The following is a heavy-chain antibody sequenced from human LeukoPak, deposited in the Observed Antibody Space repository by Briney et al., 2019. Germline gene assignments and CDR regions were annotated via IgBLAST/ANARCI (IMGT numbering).Heavy chain of an antibody. J-gene: IGHJ4*02. V-gene: IGHV1-2*02. CDR2: IDPNSGGT. CDR3: ASDYYFDY. CDR1: GYTFTGYY. Sequence: GASVKVSCKASGYTFTGYYMHWVRQAPGQGLEWMGWIDPNSGGTNYARKFEGRVTMTRDTSISTDYMELSRLKSDDTAVYYCASDYYFDYWGQGTLVTVSS.